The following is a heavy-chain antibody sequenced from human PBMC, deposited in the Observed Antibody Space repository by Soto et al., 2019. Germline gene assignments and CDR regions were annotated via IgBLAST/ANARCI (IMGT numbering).Heavy chain of an antibody. J-gene: IGHJ4*02. CDR1: GGSFSSFS. D-gene: IGHD3-22*01. CDR2: IIPILGTA. CDR3: TSFDSNGYYPQNDY. V-gene: IGHV1-69*13. Sequence: SVKVSCKVSGGSFSSFSINWVRQAPGQRFEWMGGIIPILGTANFTQKFQDRVTFTADESTATAYMTLSSLTSEDTAFYYCTSFDSNGYYPQNDYWGPGTQVTVSS.